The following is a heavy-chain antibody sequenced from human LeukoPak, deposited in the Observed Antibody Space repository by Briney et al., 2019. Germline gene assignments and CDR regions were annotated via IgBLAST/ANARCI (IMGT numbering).Heavy chain of an antibody. CDR3: ASGRAYSYDSSGYFFDY. V-gene: IGHV4-34*01. CDR2: INHSGST. Sequence: SETLSLTCAVYVGSFSGYYWSWIRQPPGKGLEWIGEINHSGSTNYNPSLKSRVTISVDTSKNQFSLKLSSVTAADTAVYSCASGRAYSYDSSGYFFDYWGQGTLVTVSS. J-gene: IGHJ4*02. CDR1: VGSFSGYY. D-gene: IGHD3-22*01.